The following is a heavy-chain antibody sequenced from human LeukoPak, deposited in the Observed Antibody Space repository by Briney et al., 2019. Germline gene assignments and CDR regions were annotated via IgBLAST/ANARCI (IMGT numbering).Heavy chain of an antibody. CDR3: ARTNLGSGSSSMTHFDY. J-gene: IGHJ4*02. Sequence: GASVKVSCKASGYTFTSYGISWVRQAPGQGLEWMGWISAYNGNTNYAQKLQGRVTMTTDTSTSTAYMELRSLRSDDTAVYYCARTNLGSGSSSMTHFDYWGQGTLVTVSS. CDR1: GYTFTSYG. V-gene: IGHV1-18*01. D-gene: IGHD3-10*01. CDR2: ISAYNGNT.